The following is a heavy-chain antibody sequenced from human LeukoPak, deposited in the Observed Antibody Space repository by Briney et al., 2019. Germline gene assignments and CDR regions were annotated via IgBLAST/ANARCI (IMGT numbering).Heavy chain of an antibody. J-gene: IGHJ4*02. D-gene: IGHD3-16*02. Sequence: PGGSLRLSCAASGFTFSSYGMHGVRQAPGKGLEWVAVISYDGSNKYYADSVKGRFTISRGNSKNTLYLQMNSLRAEDTAVYYCAKDQNDYVWGSYRVDYWGQGTLVTVSS. CDR3: AKDQNDYVWGSYRVDY. CDR2: ISYDGSNK. V-gene: IGHV3-30*18. CDR1: GFTFSSYG.